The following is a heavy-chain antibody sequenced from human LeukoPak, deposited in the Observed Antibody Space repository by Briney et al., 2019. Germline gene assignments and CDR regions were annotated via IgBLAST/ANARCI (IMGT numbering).Heavy chain of an antibody. CDR2: VNRDGSET. CDR1: GFALSSHW. J-gene: IGHJ6*02. Sequence: GGSLRLSCAASGFALSSHWMTWVRQVPGRGPEWVANVNRDGSETYYLDSVKGRFTISKDNAKNSLYLQMNSLRAEDTALYHCARNNGMDVWGQGTMVTVSS. CDR3: ARNNGMDV. V-gene: IGHV3-7*03.